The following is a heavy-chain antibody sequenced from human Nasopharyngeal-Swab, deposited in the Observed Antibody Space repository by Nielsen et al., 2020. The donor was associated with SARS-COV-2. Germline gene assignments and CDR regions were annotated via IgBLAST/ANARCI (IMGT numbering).Heavy chain of an antibody. CDR3: ARLGMATVLYYGMDV. Sequence: LSLTCAVYGGSFSGYYWSWIRQPPGKGLEWIGEINHSGSTNYNPSLKSRVTISVDTSKNQFSLKLSSVTAADTAVFYCARLGMATVLYYGMDVWGQGTTVTVSS. J-gene: IGHJ6*02. V-gene: IGHV4-34*01. CDR2: INHSGST. CDR1: GGSFSGYY. D-gene: IGHD5-24*01.